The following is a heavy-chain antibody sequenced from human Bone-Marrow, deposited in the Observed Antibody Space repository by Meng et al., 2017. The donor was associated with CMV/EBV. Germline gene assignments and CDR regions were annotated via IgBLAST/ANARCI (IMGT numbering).Heavy chain of an antibody. Sequence: LSCAASGVTVSSNYMSWVRQAPGKGLEWVSVIYSGGSTYYADSVKGRFTISRDNSKNTLYLQMNSLRAEDTAVYYCAREGYGDYALDYWGQGTLVTVSS. CDR3: AREGYGDYALDY. J-gene: IGHJ4*02. D-gene: IGHD4-17*01. CDR2: IYSGGST. CDR1: GVTVSSNY. V-gene: IGHV3-66*02.